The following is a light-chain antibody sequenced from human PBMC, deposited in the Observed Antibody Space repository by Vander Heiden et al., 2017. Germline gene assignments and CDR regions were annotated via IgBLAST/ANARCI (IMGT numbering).Light chain of an antibody. CDR1: QSVSSSY. J-gene: IGKJ2*01. CDR2: GAS. CDR3: QQDGSSPRT. V-gene: IGKV3-20*01. Sequence: EIVLTQSPCPLSLSPGERATLSCRASQSVSSSYLAWYQQKPGQAPRLLIYGASSRATGIPDRFSGSGSGTDFTLTISRLEPEDFAVYYCQQDGSSPRTFGQGTKLEIK.